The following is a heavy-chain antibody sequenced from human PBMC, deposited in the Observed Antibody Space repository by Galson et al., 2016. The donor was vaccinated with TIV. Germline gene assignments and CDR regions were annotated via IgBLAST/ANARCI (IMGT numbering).Heavy chain of an antibody. D-gene: IGHD4-23*01. J-gene: IGHJ4*02. Sequence: SVKVSCKASGYTFNFHAFSWVRQAPGQGLEWMGRIIPIFHTANYAQKFQGRIKINADDSTGTSYMELSSLRSEDTAIYYCAGKKRTNYTESGGYYDSWGQGTLVTVSS. CDR2: IIPIFHTA. V-gene: IGHV1-69*13. CDR1: GYTFNFHA. CDR3: AGKKRTNYTESGGYYDS.